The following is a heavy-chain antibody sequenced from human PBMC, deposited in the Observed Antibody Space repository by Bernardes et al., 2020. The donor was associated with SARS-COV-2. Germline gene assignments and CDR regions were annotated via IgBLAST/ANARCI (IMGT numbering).Heavy chain of an antibody. D-gene: IGHD3-22*01. CDR2: INHSGST. CDR1: GGSFSGYY. V-gene: IGHV4-34*01. J-gene: IGHJ4*02. Sequence: SETLSLTCAVFGGSFSGYYWSWLRQPPGKGLEWIGEINHSGSTNYNPSLKSRVTISVDTSKNQFSLKLSSVTAADTAVYYCARGMVEGIYYDSSGYSNYWGQSTLVTVSS. CDR3: ARGMVEGIYYDSSGYSNY.